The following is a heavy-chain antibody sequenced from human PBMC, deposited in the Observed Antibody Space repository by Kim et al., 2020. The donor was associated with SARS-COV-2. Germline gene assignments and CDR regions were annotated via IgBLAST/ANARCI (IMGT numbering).Heavy chain of an antibody. D-gene: IGHD6-13*01. V-gene: IGHV1-18*01. CDR3: ARRSAGTFLIDY. J-gene: IGHJ4*02. Sequence: NYAQKLQGRVTMTTDTSTSTAYMELRSLRSDDTAVYYCARRSAGTFLIDYWGQGTLVTVSS.